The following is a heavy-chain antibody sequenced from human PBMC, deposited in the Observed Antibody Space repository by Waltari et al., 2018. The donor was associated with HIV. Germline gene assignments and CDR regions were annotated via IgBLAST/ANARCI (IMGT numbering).Heavy chain of an antibody. J-gene: IGHJ4*02. D-gene: IGHD3-16*01. CDR1: GFAFGSYC. CDR2: LSSSGTTI. Sequence: EVQLVESGGGWVQPGGSLGLSCAASGFAFGSYCMNWVRQAPGKGLEWVSYLSSSGTTIYYADSVKGRFTISRDNAKNSLYLQMNSLRDEDTAVYYCARDLIGPRIIWGQGTLVTVSS. V-gene: IGHV3-48*02. CDR3: ARDLIGPRII.